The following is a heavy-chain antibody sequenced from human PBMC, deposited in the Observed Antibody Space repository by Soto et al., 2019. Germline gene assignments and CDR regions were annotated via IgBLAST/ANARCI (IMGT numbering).Heavy chain of an antibody. J-gene: IGHJ4*02. CDR1: YGSISVSNVF. Sequence: SETLSLTCTVSYGSISVSNVFWGWVRQPPGKGLEWIGNIDYSGTAYFNPSLGTRVTFPVDTSKNQFSLTLYSVTAADTAVYYCARQGSYWGQGALVTVSS. V-gene: IGHV4-39*01. CDR3: ARQGSY. CDR2: IDYSGTA.